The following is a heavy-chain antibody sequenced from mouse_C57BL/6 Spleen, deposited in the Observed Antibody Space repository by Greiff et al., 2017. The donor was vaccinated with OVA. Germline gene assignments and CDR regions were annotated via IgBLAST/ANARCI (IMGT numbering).Heavy chain of an antibody. Sequence: VKLQESGAELARPGASVKLSCKASGYTFTSYGISWVKQRTGQGLEWIGEIYPRSGNTYYNEKFKGKATLTADKSSSTAYMELRSLTSEDSAVYFCARRGDDYDGAYWGQGTLVTVSA. CDR2: IYPRSGNT. J-gene: IGHJ3*01. CDR3: ARRGDDYDGAY. CDR1: GYTFTSYG. V-gene: IGHV1-81*01. D-gene: IGHD2-4*01.